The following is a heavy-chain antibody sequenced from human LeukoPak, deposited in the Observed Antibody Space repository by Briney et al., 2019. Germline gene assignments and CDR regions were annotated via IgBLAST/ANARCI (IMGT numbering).Heavy chain of an antibody. Sequence: GASVKVSCKASGYTFTGYYMHWVRQAPGQGLEWMGWINPNSGGTNYAQKFQGRVTMTRDTSISTAYMELGRLRSDDTAVYYCARDLPPQLRYFDPTEDYWGQGTLVTVSS. V-gene: IGHV1-2*02. J-gene: IGHJ4*02. CDR3: ARDLPPQLRYFDPTEDY. CDR1: GYTFTGYY. D-gene: IGHD3-9*01. CDR2: INPNSGGT.